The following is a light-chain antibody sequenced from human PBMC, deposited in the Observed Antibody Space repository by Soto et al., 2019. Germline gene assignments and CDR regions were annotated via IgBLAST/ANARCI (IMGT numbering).Light chain of an antibody. V-gene: IGLV2-14*01. CDR2: EVS. CDR1: SSDIGGYKY. J-gene: IGLJ1*01. Sequence: QSALTQPASVSGSPGQSITISCTGTSSDIGGYKYVSWYQQYPGKAPKLIIFEVSNRPSGVSNRFSGSKSGNTASLTISGLQSEDEADYYCSSYTITSTLYVFGAGTKVTVL. CDR3: SSYTITSTLYV.